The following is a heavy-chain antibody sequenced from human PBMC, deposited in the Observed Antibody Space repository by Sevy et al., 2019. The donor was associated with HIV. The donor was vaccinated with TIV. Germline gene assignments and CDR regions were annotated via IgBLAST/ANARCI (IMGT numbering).Heavy chain of an antibody. CDR1: GFTLSDYY. CDR3: ARDHVKDGDLGDYYYFAMDV. D-gene: IGHD4-17*01. CDR2: ISGSANTK. J-gene: IGHJ6*02. Sequence: GGSLRLSCAASGFTLSDYYMSWIRQAPGKGLEWVSYISGSANTKYYADSVKGRFTISRDNAKNSLYLQMNSLRAEDTAVYYCARDHVKDGDLGDYYYFAMDVWGQGTTVTVSS. V-gene: IGHV3-11*01.